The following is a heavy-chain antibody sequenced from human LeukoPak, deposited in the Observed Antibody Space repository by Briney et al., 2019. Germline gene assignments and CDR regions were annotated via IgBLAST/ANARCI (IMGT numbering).Heavy chain of an antibody. Sequence: PSETLSLTCTVSGYSISSGYYWGWIRQPPGKGLEWIGSIYHSGSTYYNPSLKSRVTISVDTSKTQFSLKLSSVTAADTAVFYCARFRTDDSSGYYGGYFDSWGQGALVTVSS. J-gene: IGHJ4*02. CDR1: GYSISSGYY. CDR2: IYHSGST. CDR3: ARFRTDDSSGYYGGYFDS. D-gene: IGHD3-22*01. V-gene: IGHV4-38-2*02.